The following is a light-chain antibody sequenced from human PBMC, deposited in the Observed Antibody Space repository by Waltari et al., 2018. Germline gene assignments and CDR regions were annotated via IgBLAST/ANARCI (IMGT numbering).Light chain of an antibody. V-gene: IGLV3-25*03. CDR1: ALSKQY. Sequence: SFELTQPPSLSVPPGQTARITCSGDALSKQYAHWHQQRPGLAPVLVIYKDSERPSGIPVRFSGSSSGTTVTLTISGVQAEDEADYYCQSADSSGSVVFGGGTKLTVL. CDR2: KDS. CDR3: QSADSSGSVV. J-gene: IGLJ2*01.